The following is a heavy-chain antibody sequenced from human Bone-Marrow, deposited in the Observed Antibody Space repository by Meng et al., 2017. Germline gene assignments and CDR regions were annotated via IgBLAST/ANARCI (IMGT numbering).Heavy chain of an antibody. CDR2: IYSSGST. Sequence: GGSLRLSCAASGFTVSSNYMSWVRQAPGKGLEWVSVIYSSGSTYYADSVKGRFTISRDNSKNTLYLQMNSLRAEDTAVYYCARHSGYSLPFNLDYWGQGTLVTVSS. CDR3: ARHSGYSLPFNLDY. J-gene: IGHJ4*02. D-gene: IGHD1-26*01. V-gene: IGHV3-66*02. CDR1: GFTVSSNY.